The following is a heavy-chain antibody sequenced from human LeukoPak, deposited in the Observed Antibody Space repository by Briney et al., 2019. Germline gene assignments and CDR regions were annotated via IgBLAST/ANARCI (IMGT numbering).Heavy chain of an antibody. Sequence: SETLSLTCSVSGVSINNYYWSWIRQPPGKGPEWIGEINHSGSTNYNPSLKSRVTISVDTSKNQFSLKLSSVTAADTAVYYCARGRYWGQGTLVTVSS. CDR1: GVSINNYY. CDR2: INHSGST. V-gene: IGHV4-34*01. J-gene: IGHJ4*02. CDR3: ARGRY.